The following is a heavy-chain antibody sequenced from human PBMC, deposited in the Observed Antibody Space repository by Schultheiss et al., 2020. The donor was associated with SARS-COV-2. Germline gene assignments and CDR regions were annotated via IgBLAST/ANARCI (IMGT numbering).Heavy chain of an antibody. J-gene: IGHJ5*02. Sequence: GGSLRLSCAASGFTFSSYGMHWVRQAPGKGLEWVAVILYDGSNKYYADSVKGRFTISRDSPKNTLYLQMNSLRSEDSVVYYCAGTPGWYWFDPWGQGTLVTVSS. V-gene: IGHV3-30*19. CDR2: ILYDGSNK. CDR1: GFTFSSYG. CDR3: AGTPGWYWFDP. D-gene: IGHD6-19*01.